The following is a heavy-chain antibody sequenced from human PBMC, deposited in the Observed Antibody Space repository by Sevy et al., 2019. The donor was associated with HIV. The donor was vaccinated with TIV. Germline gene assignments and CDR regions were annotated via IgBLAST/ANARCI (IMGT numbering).Heavy chain of an antibody. D-gene: IGHD1-7*01. CDR1: GFTFSNAW. J-gene: IGHJ4*02. V-gene: IGHV3-15*07. CDR2: IKSKTDGGTT. Sequence: GESLKISCAASGFTFSNAWMNWVRQAPGKGLEWVGRIKSKTDGGTTDYAAPVKGRFIISRDDSKTTLYLQMNSLKTEDTAVYYCNIDITGSTRSFLLDYWGQGTLVTVSS. CDR3: NIDITGSTRSFLLDY.